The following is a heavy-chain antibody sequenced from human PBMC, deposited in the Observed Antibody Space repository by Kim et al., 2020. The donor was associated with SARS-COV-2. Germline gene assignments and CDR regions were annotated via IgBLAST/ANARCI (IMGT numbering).Heavy chain of an antibody. CDR3: ARLTDGYNGAGY. D-gene: IGHD5-12*01. V-gene: IGHV4-59*08. CDR2: ICYSGST. J-gene: IGHJ4*02. Sequence: SETLSLTCTVSGGSISSYYWSWIRQPPGKGLEWIGYICYSGSTNYNPSLKSRVTISVDTSKNQFSLKLSSVTAADTAVYYCARLTDGYNGAGYWGQGTLVTVSS. CDR1: GGSISSYY.